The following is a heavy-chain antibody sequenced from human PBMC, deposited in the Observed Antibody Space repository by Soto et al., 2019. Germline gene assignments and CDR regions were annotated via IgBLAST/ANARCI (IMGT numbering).Heavy chain of an antibody. J-gene: IGHJ4*02. CDR1: GYTFTNYY. Sequence: ASVKVSCKASGYTFTNYYIHWVRQAPGQGLEWMGIINPSSDRTTYAQKFQGRVTMTRDTSTSTVYMELSSLRSEDTAVYYCARGRFSTLTTWWYFDYWGQGALVTVSS. V-gene: IGHV1-46*01. CDR2: INPSSDRT. D-gene: IGHD4-17*01. CDR3: ARGRFSTLTTWWYFDY.